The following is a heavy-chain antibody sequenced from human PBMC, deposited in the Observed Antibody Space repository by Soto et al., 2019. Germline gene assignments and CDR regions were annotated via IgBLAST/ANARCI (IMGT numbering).Heavy chain of an antibody. Sequence: PSESLSLTCTVSGGSISSSSYYWGWIRQPPGKGLEWIGSIYYSGSTYYNPSLKSRVTISVDTSKNQFSLKLSSVTAADTAVYYCARHRGGGSGSYYNHFYYMDVWGKGTTVTVSS. CDR2: IYYSGST. CDR1: GGSISSSSYY. CDR3: ARHRGGGSGSYYNHFYYMDV. J-gene: IGHJ6*03. V-gene: IGHV4-39*01. D-gene: IGHD3-10*01.